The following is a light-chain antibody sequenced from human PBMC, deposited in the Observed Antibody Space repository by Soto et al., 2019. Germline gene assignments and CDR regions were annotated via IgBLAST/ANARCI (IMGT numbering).Light chain of an antibody. Sequence: QSVLTQPRSVSGSPGQSVAISCTGTSSDVGGYNYVSWYQQHPGKAPKLIIYDVTKRPSGVPDRFSGSKSGNTASLTISGLQADDEADYYCYSYAGSNSFVVFGGGTKLTVL. CDR3: YSYAGSNSFVV. V-gene: IGLV2-11*01. J-gene: IGLJ2*01. CDR2: DVT. CDR1: SSDVGGYNY.